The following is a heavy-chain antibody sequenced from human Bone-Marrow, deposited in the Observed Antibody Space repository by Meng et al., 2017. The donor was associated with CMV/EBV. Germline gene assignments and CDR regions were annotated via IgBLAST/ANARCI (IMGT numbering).Heavy chain of an antibody. CDR1: GFTFRKYT. CDR3: ARGAPAAIWDYYYYGMDV. D-gene: IGHD2-2*01. J-gene: IGHJ6*01. CDR2: ISSSSSYI. Sequence: GESLKISCAASGFTFRKYTMNWVRRAPGKGLEWVSSISSSSSYIYYADSVKGRFTISRDNAKNSLYLQMNSLRAEDTAVYYCARGAPAAIWDYYYYGMDVWGQGTTVTRSS. V-gene: IGHV3-21*01.